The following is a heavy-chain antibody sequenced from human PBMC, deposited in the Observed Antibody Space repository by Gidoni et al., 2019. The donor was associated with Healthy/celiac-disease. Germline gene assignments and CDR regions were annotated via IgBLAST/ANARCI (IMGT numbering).Heavy chain of an antibody. CDR2: IYTSGST. CDR1: VGSISSGSYY. D-gene: IGHD3-16*01. J-gene: IGHJ4*02. V-gene: IGHV4-61*02. Sequence: VQLQESGPGLVKPSQTLSLTFTVSVGSISSGSYYWSWIRQPAGKGLEWIGRIYTSGSTNYNPSLKSRVTISVDTSKNQFSLKLSSVTAADTAVYYCARGWARFFHFDYWGQGTLVTVSS. CDR3: ARGWARFFHFDY.